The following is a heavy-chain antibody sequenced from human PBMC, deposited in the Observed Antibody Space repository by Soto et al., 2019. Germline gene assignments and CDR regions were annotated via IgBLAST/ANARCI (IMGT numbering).Heavy chain of an antibody. J-gene: IGHJ5*02. CDR3: ARELASSSWYSGWFDP. Sequence: AETLSLTCAVYGGSFSGYYWSWIRQPPGKGLEWIGEINHSGSTNYNPSLKSRVTISVDTSKNQFSLKLSSVTAADTAVYYCARELASSSWYSGWFDPWGQGTLVTVSS. CDR1: GGSFSGYY. V-gene: IGHV4-34*01. CDR2: INHSGST. D-gene: IGHD6-13*01.